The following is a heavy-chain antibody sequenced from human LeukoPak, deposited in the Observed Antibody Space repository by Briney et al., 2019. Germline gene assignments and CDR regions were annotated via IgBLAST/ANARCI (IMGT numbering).Heavy chain of an antibody. J-gene: IGHJ4*02. CDR1: GGSISSGGYS. CDR3: ARGEYYYDSSGSLDY. V-gene: IGHV4-30-2*01. CDR2: IYHSGST. Sequence: PSETLSLTCAVSGGSISSGGYSWSWTRQPPGKGLEWIGYIYHSGSTYYNPSLKSRVTISVDRSKNQFSLKLSSVTAADTAVYYCARGEYYYDSSGSLDYWGQGTLVTVSS. D-gene: IGHD3-22*01.